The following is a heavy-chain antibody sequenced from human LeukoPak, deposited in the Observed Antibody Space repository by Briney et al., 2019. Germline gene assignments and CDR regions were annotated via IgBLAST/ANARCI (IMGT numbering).Heavy chain of an antibody. D-gene: IGHD1-7*01. CDR2: IIPIIGTA. J-gene: IGHJ4*02. CDR1: GGTFSSYA. CDR3: ARVGNYGPFDY. V-gene: IGHV1-69*05. Sequence: GSSVKVSCKASGGTFSSYAISWVRQAPGQRLEWMGRIIPIIGTANYAQKFQGRVTITTDESTSTAYMELSSLRSEDTAVYYCARVGNYGPFDYWGQGTLVTVSS.